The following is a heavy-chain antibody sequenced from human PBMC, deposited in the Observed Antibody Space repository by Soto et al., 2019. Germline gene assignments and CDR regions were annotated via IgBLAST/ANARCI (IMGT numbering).Heavy chain of an antibody. CDR3: ARANCSSTSCYWYYYYGMDV. J-gene: IGHJ6*01. D-gene: IGHD2-2*01. CDR2: ISYDGSNK. CDR1: GFTFSSYA. V-gene: IGHV3-30-3*01. Sequence: QVQLVESGGGVVQPGRSLRLSCAASGFTFSSYAMHWVRQAPGKGLEWVAVISYDGSNKYYADSVKGRFTISRDNSKNTLYLQMNSLRAEDTAVYYCARANCSSTSCYWYYYYGMDVW.